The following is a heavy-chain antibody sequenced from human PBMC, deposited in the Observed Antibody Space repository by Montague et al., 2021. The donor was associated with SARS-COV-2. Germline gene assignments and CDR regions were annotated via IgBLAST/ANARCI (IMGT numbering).Heavy chain of an antibody. CDR2: TINNKAA. CDR3: ARGQVTVFGVLIMLPAAGPLDV. D-gene: IGHD3-3*01. CDR1: GGSFSDYY. J-gene: IGHJ3*01. Sequence: SETLSLTCSVYGGSFSDYYWSWVRQPPGKGLEWIGETINNKAAGTNRSLKGRAPFSVATSKSQFSLRLTSVPAADTGVYYCARGQVTVFGVLIMLPAAGPLDVWGQGTKVTVSS. V-gene: IGHV4-34*01.